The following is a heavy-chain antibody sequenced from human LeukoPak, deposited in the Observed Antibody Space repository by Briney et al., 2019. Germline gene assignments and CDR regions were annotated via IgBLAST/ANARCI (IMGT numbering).Heavy chain of an antibody. CDR2: INPNSGGT. CDR1: GYTFTGYY. D-gene: IGHD3-10*01. CDR3: ARITYYYGSGSYSPSFDY. V-gene: IGHV1-2*02. Sequence: ASVKVSCKASGYTFTGYYMHWVRQAPGQGLEWMGWINPNSGGTNYAQKFQGRVTMTRDTSISTAYMELSRLRSDDTAVYYCARITYYYGSGSYSPSFDYWGQGTLVTVSS. J-gene: IGHJ4*02.